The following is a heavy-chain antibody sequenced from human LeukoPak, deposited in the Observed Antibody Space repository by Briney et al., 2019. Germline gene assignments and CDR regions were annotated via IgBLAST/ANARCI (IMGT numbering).Heavy chain of an antibody. CDR3: ARVMYSSGWYNLFDP. Sequence: QPGGSLRLSCAASGFTFSSYQMNGVRQAPGKGLEWVSYISESGSTVYYADSVRGRFTISRDSAKNSLYLQMNSLRAEDTAVYYCARVMYSSGWYNLFDPWGQGTLVTVSS. J-gene: IGHJ5*02. CDR1: GFTFSSYQ. V-gene: IGHV3-48*03. CDR2: ISESGSTV. D-gene: IGHD6-19*01.